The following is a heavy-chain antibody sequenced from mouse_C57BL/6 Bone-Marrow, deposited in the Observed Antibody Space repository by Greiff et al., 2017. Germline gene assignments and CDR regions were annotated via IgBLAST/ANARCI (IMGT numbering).Heavy chain of an antibody. V-gene: IGHV1-15*01. CDR3: TPSSYDCEY. J-gene: IGHJ2*01. D-gene: IGHD1-1*01. CDR1: GYTFTDYE. Sequence: QVQLQQSGAELVRPGASVTLSCKASGYTFTDYEMHRVKQTPVHGLEWIGAIDPETGGTAYNQKFKGKAILNADKSSSTAYMVLLSLTSEDSAVYYCTPSSYDCEYWGKGTTLTVSS. CDR2: IDPETGGT.